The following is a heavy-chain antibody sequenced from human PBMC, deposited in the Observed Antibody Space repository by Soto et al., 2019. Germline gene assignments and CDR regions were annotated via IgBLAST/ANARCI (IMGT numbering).Heavy chain of an antibody. V-gene: IGHV3-23*01. CDR3: AKIPSYSGSYNWYFDL. J-gene: IGHJ2*01. Sequence: GGSLRLSCAASVFTFSSYAMSWVRQAPGKGLEWVSAISGSGGSTYYADSVKGRFTISRDNSKNTLYLQMNSLRAEDTAVYYCAKIPSYSGSYNWYFDLWGRGTLVTVS. D-gene: IGHD1-26*01. CDR1: VFTFSSYA. CDR2: ISGSGGST.